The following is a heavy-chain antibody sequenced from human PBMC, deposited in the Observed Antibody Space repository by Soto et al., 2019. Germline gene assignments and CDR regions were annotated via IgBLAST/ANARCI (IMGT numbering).Heavy chain of an antibody. J-gene: IGHJ5*02. Sequence: EVQLLESGGGLVQPGGSLRLSCAASGFTFSSYAMSWVRQAPGKGLEWVSAISGSAGSTYYADSAKGRFTISRDNSKNTRYLQMNSLRAEDTAVYYCAGGDWLLYRPRRIWWFDPWGQGTLVTVSS. V-gene: IGHV3-23*01. CDR2: ISGSAGST. CDR3: AGGDWLLYRPRRIWWFDP. D-gene: IGHD3-3*01. CDR1: GFTFSSYA.